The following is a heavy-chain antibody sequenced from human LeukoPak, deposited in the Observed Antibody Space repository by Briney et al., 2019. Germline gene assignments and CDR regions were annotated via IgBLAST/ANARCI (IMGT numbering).Heavy chain of an antibody. CDR3: AHSPASSSSPYYFDY. V-gene: IGHV2-5*01. CDR1: GFSLGTSGVG. J-gene: IGHJ4*02. Sequence: SPTLVQPISTLTLTFTFSGFSLGTSGVGVGWILQPPGKALQWLSLIYWNDDKRYSPSLKSRLTITKDTSKNQVVLTMTNMDPVDTATYYCAHSPASSSSPYYFDYWGQGTLVTVSS. CDR2: IYWNDDK. D-gene: IGHD6-13*01.